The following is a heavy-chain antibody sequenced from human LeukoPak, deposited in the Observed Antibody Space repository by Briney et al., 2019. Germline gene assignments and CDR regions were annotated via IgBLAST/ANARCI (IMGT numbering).Heavy chain of an antibody. CDR2: IYTSGST. CDR3: ASRSREDDSSGYYYVPDY. CDR1: GGSISSGGYS. Sequence: PSETLSLTCAVSGGSISSGGYSWSWIRQPPGKGLEWIGRIYTSGSTDYNPSLKSRVTMSVDTSKNQFFLKLSSVTAADTAVYYCASRSREDDSSGYYYVPDYWGQGTLVTVSS. J-gene: IGHJ4*02. D-gene: IGHD3-22*01. V-gene: IGHV4-30-4*07.